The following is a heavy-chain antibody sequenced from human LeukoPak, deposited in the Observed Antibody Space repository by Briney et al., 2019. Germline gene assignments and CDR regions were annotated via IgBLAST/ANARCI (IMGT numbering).Heavy chain of an antibody. V-gene: IGHV1-69*06. CDR3: ASSLSAEDYYGSGSYDY. D-gene: IGHD3-10*01. CDR2: IIPIFGTA. Sequence: ASVKVSCKASGGTFSSYAISWVRQAPGEGLEWMGGIIPIFGTANHAQKFQGRVTITADKSTSTAYMERSSLRSEDTAVYYCASSLSAEDYYGSGSYDYWGQGTLVTVSS. CDR1: GGTFSSYA. J-gene: IGHJ4*02.